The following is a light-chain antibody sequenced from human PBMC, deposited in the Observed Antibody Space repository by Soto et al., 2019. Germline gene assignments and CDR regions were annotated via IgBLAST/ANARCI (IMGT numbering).Light chain of an antibody. CDR3: SSFEGSVAGSVM. CDR1: TSTVATYDL. J-gene: IGLJ3*02. V-gene: IGLV2-23*01. CDR2: EAT. Sequence: QSALTQPASVSGSPGQSISISCTGTTSTVATYDLVSWYQQHPGKAPRLLIYEATKRHSGTSNRFSGSKSGNTASLTISGIQSEDKADYYCSSFEGSVAGSVMFGGGTKLTIL.